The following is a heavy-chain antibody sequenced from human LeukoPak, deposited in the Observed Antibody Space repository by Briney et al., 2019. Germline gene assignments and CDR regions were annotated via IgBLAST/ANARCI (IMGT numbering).Heavy chain of an antibody. CDR3: AKGQDVYAEAEYFLH. CDR1: GFTFDSYA. J-gene: IGHJ1*01. Sequence: PGGSLRLSCAASGFTFDSYAMSWVRQAPGKGLEWVSAISAGGGTTYYADSVKGRFTISRDDSKNTLYLQMNSLRAEDTAVYFCAKGQDVYAEAEYFLHWGQGTLVTVSS. D-gene: IGHD5/OR15-5a*01. CDR2: ISAGGGTT. V-gene: IGHV3-23*01.